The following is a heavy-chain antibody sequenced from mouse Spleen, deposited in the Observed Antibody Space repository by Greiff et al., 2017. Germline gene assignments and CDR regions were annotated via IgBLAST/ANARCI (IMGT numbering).Heavy chain of an antibody. CDR1: GYTFTSYT. D-gene: IGHD1-2*01. CDR2: INPSSGYT. V-gene: IGHV1-4*01. J-gene: IGHJ3*01. CDR3: AREGGIYYGYPRFAY. Sequence: QVHVKQSGAELARPGASVKMSCKASGYTFTSYTMHWVKQRPGQGLEWIGYINPSSGYTNYNQKFKDKATLTADKSSSTAYMQLSSLTSEDSAVYYCAREGGIYYGYPRFAYWGQGTLVTVSA.